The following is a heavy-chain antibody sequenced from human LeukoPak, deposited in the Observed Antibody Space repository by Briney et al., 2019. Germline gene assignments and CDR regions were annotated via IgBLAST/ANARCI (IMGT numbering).Heavy chain of an antibody. CDR2: INPNSGGT. D-gene: IGHD5-18*01. CDR3: AGGRVDTAMELDY. Sequence: ASVKVSCKASGYTFTGYHMHWVRQAPGQGLEWMGWINPNSGGTNYAQKFQGRVTMTRDTSISTAYMELSRLRSDDTAVYYCAGGRVDTAMELDYWGQGTLVTVSS. CDR1: GYTFTGYH. J-gene: IGHJ4*02. V-gene: IGHV1-2*02.